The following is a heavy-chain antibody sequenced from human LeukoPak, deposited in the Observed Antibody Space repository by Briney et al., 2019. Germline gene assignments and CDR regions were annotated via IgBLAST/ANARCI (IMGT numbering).Heavy chain of an antibody. CDR1: GFTFDDYA. Sequence: GGSLRLSCAASGFTFDDYAMHWVRQAPGKGLEWVSGISWNSGSIGYADSVKGRFTISRDNAKNSLYLQMNSLRAEDTALYYCAKDIGRSSWVGFDYWGQGTLVTVSS. CDR3: AKDIGRSSWVGFDY. D-gene: IGHD6-13*01. CDR2: ISWNSGSI. V-gene: IGHV3-9*01. J-gene: IGHJ4*02.